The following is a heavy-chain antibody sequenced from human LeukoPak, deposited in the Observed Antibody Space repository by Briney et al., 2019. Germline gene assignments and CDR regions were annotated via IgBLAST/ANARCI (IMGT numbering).Heavy chain of an antibody. CDR3: AKAPVGCSSTSCYAEYYYGMDV. CDR1: GFTFSSYG. Sequence: GGSLRLSCAASGFTFSSYGMHWVRQAPGKGLEWVAVISYDGSNKYYADSVKGRFTISRDNSKNTLYLQMNSLRAVDTAVYYCAKAPVGCSSTSCYAEYYYGMDVWGKGTTVTVSS. V-gene: IGHV3-30*18. J-gene: IGHJ6*04. D-gene: IGHD2-2*01. CDR2: ISYDGSNK.